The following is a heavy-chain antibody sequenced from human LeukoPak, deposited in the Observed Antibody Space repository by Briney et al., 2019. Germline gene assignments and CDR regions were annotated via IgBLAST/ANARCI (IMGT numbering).Heavy chain of an antibody. D-gene: IGHD3-10*01. Sequence: GGSLRLSCAASGFTFSSYDMHWVRQATGKGLEWVSAIGTAGDTYYPGSVKGRFTISRENAKNSLYLQMNSLRAGDTAVYYCARGTLGHITMVRGVITGYMDVWGKGTTVTISS. CDR1: GFTFSSYD. V-gene: IGHV3-13*01. CDR3: ARGTLGHITMVRGVITGYMDV. J-gene: IGHJ6*03. CDR2: IGTAGDT.